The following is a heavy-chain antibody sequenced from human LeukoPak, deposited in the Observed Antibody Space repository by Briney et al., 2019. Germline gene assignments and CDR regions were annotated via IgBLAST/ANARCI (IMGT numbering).Heavy chain of an antibody. J-gene: IGHJ5*02. CDR2: INHSGTT. CDR3: ARGWKDPRYSGSYWFDP. Sequence: SETLSLTCAVYGGSFSAYYWSWIRQPPGKGLEWIGEINHSGTTNYNPSLKSRVTISVDTSKNQFSLKVSSVTAADTAVYYCARGWKDPRYSGSYWFDPWGQETLVTVSS. D-gene: IGHD1-26*01. CDR1: GGSFSAYY. V-gene: IGHV4-34*01.